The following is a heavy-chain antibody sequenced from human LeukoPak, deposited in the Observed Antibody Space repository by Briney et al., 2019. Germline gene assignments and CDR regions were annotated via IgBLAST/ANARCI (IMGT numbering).Heavy chain of an antibody. Sequence: ASLKVSCKVSGYTLIELSMHWVRQAHGKGLECMGGFDPEDGETIYAQKFQGRVTMTEDTSTDTAYMELSSLRSEDTAVYYCATDIVGATRVDYWGQGTLVTVSS. D-gene: IGHD1-26*01. CDR2: FDPEDGET. J-gene: IGHJ4*02. CDR3: ATDIVGATRVDY. CDR1: GYTLIELS. V-gene: IGHV1-24*01.